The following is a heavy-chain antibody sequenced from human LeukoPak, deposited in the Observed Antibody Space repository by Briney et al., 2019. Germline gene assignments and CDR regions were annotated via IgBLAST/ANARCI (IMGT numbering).Heavy chain of an antibody. J-gene: IGHJ6*03. CDR3: AKGRGYDPDYYYYMDV. CDR2: ISWNSGSI. Sequence: GRSLRLSCAASGFTFDDYAMHWVRQAPGKGLEWVSGISWNSGSIGYADSVKGRFTISRDNAKNSLYLQMNSLRAEDMALYYCAKGRGYDPDYYYYMDVWGKGTTVTVSS. CDR1: GFTFDDYA. V-gene: IGHV3-9*03. D-gene: IGHD3-16*01.